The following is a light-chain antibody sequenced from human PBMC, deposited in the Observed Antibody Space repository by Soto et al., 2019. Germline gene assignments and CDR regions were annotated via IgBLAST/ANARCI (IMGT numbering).Light chain of an antibody. CDR2: AAS. V-gene: IGKV3-20*01. J-gene: IGKJ2*01. Sequence: EIVLTQSPGTLSLSPGERATLSCRASEFLISSYLVWYQQKPGQAPRLLIYAASRRATGIPDRFSSSGSATEYTLTINTLEPEDFAVYYCQQQGTVGQGTKLEVK. CDR3: QQQGT. CDR1: EFLISSY.